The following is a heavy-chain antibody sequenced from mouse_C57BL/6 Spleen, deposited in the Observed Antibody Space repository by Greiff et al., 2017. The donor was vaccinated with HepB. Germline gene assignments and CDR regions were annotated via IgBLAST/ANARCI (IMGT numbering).Heavy chain of an antibody. D-gene: IGHD2-3*01. CDR2: IYPGDGDT. CDR1: GYAFSSSW. Sequence: VQLQQSGPELVKPGASVKISCKASGYAFSSSWMNWVKQRPGKGLEWIGRIYPGDGDTNYNGKFKGKATLTADKSSNTAYLQLSSLTSEDTAVYYCARIYEGYYFDYWGQGTTLTVSS. V-gene: IGHV1-82*01. J-gene: IGHJ2*01. CDR3: ARIYEGYYFDY.